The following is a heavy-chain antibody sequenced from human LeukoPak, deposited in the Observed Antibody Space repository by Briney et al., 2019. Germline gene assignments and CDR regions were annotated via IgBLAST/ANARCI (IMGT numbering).Heavy chain of an antibody. J-gene: IGHJ4*02. CDR2: IWYDGSNK. Sequence: GGSLRLSCAASGFTFSSYGMHWVRQAPGKGLEWVAVIWYDGSNKYYADSVKGRFTISRDNSKNTLYLQMNSLRAEDTAVYYCARCNGGIHTPFDYWGQGTLVTVSS. CDR1: GFTFSSYG. D-gene: IGHD2-15*01. V-gene: IGHV3-33*01. CDR3: ARCNGGIHTPFDY.